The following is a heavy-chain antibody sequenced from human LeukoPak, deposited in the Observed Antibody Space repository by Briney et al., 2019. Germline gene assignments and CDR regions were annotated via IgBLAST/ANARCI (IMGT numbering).Heavy chain of an antibody. Sequence: SETLALTCAVYGGSFSGYYWNWIRQPPGKELEWIGGINHSGSTNYNPSLKSRVTISVDTSKNQFSLKVNSVTAADTAVYYCARGPRGAVGWFDYWGQGTLVTLSS. CDR1: GGSFSGYY. V-gene: IGHV4-34*01. J-gene: IGHJ4*02. CDR2: INHSGST. CDR3: ARGPRGAVGWFDY. D-gene: IGHD2-15*01.